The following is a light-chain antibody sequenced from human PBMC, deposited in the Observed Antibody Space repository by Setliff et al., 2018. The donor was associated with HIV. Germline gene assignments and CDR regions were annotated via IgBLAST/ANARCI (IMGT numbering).Light chain of an antibody. CDR3: QVWDSSSDHHV. CDR2: DDN. J-gene: IGLJ1*01. Sequence: SYELTQAPSVSVAPGKTASITCGGNNIGSKSVHWYQQKPGQAPVLVVYDDNDRPSGIPERFSGSNSGNTATLTISRVEAGDEADYYCQVWDSSSDHHVFGTGTKVTV. CDR1: NIGSKS. V-gene: IGLV3-21*03.